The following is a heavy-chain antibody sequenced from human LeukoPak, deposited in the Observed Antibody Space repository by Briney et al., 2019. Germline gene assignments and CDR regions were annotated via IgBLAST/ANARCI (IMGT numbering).Heavy chain of an antibody. CDR3: ASRKWGDGYDYFDY. J-gene: IGHJ4*02. D-gene: IGHD5-24*01. CDR2: ISAYNGNT. Sequence: ASVKVSCKASGYTFTSYGISWVRQAPGQGLEWMGWISAYNGNTNYAQKLQGRVTMTTDTSTSTAYMELRSLRSDDTAVYYCASRKWGDGYDYFDYWGQGTLVTVSS. CDR1: GYTFTSYG. V-gene: IGHV1-18*01.